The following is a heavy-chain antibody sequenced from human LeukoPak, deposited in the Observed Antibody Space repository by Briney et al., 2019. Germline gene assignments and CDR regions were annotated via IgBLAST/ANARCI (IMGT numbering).Heavy chain of an antibody. D-gene: IGHD3-16*01. Sequence: SETLSLTCTVSGGSISSYYWSWIRQPPGKGLEWIGYIYYSGSTNYNPSLKSRVTISVDTSKNQFSLKLSSVTAADTAVYYCARAVTWTGVDYWGQGTLVTVSS. CDR3: ARAVTWTGVDY. CDR1: GGSISSYY. V-gene: IGHV4-59*01. CDR2: IYYSGST. J-gene: IGHJ4*02.